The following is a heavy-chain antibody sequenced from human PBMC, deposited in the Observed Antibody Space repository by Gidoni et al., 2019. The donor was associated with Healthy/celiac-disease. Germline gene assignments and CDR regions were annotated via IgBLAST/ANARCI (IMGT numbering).Heavy chain of an antibody. Sequence: QLRLQASGSGLGKASETMSLTCTVSGGSISSSRYYWGWIRQPPGKGLELIGSIYYSGSTYYNPSLKSRVTISVDTSKNQFSLKLSSVTAADTAVYYCARGVAGTSDYWGQGTLVTVSS. CDR1: GGSISSSRYY. D-gene: IGHD6-19*01. J-gene: IGHJ4*02. CDR2: IYYSGST. V-gene: IGHV4-39*01. CDR3: ARGVAGTSDY.